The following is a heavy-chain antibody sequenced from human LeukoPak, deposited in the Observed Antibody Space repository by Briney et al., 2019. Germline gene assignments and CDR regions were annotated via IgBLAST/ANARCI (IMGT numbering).Heavy chain of an antibody. CDR2: IWYDGSNK. D-gene: IGHD3-10*01. Sequence: GGSLRLSRAASGFTFSSYGMHWVRQAPGKGLGWVAFIWYDGSNKSYADSVKGRSTISRDNSKNKLYLQMNSLRAEDTAVYYCAKVPGESFADSSDYWGQGTLVTVSS. CDR3: AKVPGESFADSSDY. CDR1: GFTFSSYG. J-gene: IGHJ4*02. V-gene: IGHV3-30*02.